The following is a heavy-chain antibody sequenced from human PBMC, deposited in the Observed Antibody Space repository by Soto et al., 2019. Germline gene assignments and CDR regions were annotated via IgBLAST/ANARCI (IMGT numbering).Heavy chain of an antibody. CDR3: AREPSIVAAAGNYYYYYGMDV. D-gene: IGHD6-13*01. CDR2: ISDDGSNK. J-gene: IGHJ6*02. CDR1: GFTFSSYG. V-gene: IGHV3-30*03. Sequence: QVQLVESGGGVVQPGRSLRLSCAASGFTFSSYGMHWVRQAPGKRLEWVAVISDDGSNKYYADSVKGRFTISRDNSKNTLYLQMNSLRAEDTAVYYCAREPSIVAAAGNYYYYYGMDVWGQGTTVTVSS.